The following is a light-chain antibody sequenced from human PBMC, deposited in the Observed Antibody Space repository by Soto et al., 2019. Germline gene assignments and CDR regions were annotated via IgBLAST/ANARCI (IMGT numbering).Light chain of an antibody. Sequence: DIQMTQSPSSLSASVGDRVTITCRASQSISRYLNWYQQKPGKAPKLLIYATSSLESGVPSRLSGSGSGTEFTLTISSLQPDDFATYYCQQYNSYRTFGQGTKVDIK. CDR3: QQYNSYRT. CDR1: QSISRY. V-gene: IGKV1-5*01. J-gene: IGKJ1*01. CDR2: ATS.